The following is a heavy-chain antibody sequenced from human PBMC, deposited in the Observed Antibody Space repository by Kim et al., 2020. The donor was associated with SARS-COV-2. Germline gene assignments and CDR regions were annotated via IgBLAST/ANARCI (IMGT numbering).Heavy chain of an antibody. Sequence: GYADSVQGRFTISRDNAKNSLYLHMNSLRAEDTALYYCAKDLGSWDAFDIWGQGTMVTVSS. CDR3: AKDLGSWDAFDI. J-gene: IGHJ3*02. V-gene: IGHV3-9*01. D-gene: IGHD6-13*01.